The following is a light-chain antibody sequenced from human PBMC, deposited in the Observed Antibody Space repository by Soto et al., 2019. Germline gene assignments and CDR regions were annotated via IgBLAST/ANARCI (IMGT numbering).Light chain of an antibody. CDR2: AAS. V-gene: IGKV1-27*01. CDR1: QGIYNY. Sequence: DIQMTQSPSSLSASVGDRVTITCRASQGIYNYLAWYQQKPGKVPKLLIFAASILHSGVPSRFSGSGSGTDVTLTISSLQPEDAATYYCQKHNGAPFTFGQGTKLEIK. J-gene: IGKJ2*01. CDR3: QKHNGAPFT.